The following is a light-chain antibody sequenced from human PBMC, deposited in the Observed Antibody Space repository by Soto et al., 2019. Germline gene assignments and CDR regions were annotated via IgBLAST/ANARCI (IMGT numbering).Light chain of an antibody. V-gene: IGKV3-11*01. J-gene: IGKJ1*01. CDR2: DAS. CDR3: QRRSNWPPT. CDR1: QSVSSY. Sequence: EIVLTQSPATLSLSPGERATLSCRASQSVSSYLAWYQQKPGQAPRLLISDASNRVTGIPARFSGSGSGTDFTLTISSLEPEDFSVYYCQRRSNWPPTFGQGTKVEIK.